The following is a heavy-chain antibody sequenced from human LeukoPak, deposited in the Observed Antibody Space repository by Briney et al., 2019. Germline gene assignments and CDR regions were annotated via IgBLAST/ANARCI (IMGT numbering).Heavy chain of an antibody. CDR1: GYTFTGYY. Sequence: GASVKVSCKASGYTFTGYYMHWVRQAPGQGLEWMGWINPNSGGTNYAQKFQGRVTMTRDTSISTAYMELRRLRSDDTAVYYCARVDDGDYVYFDYWGQGTLVTVSS. D-gene: IGHD4-17*01. V-gene: IGHV1-2*02. CDR2: INPNSGGT. CDR3: ARVDDGDYVYFDY. J-gene: IGHJ4*02.